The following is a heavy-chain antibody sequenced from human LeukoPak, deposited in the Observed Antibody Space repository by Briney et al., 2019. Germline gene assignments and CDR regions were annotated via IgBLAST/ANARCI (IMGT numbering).Heavy chain of an antibody. CDR3: AREQGYYSVPGY. Sequence: GGSLRLSCAASGFTFSDYYMTWIRQAPGKGREWVSYISSSSSYTNYADSVKGRFTISRDNAKNTLYLQMNSLRAEDTAVYYCAREQGYYSVPGYWGQGTQVTVSS. CDR2: ISSSSSYT. D-gene: IGHD3-22*01. V-gene: IGHV3-11*06. CDR1: GFTFSDYY. J-gene: IGHJ4*02.